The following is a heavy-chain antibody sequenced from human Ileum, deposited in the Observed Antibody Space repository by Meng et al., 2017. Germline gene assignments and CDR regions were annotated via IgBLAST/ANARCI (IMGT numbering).Heavy chain of an antibody. J-gene: IGHJ5*02. D-gene: IGHD3/OR15-3a*01. CDR3: ARVRRGLGLRFDP. CDR1: GGSISSGGYY. CDR2: IFYSGST. Sequence: QVQLPESGPGLVKPSQTLSPTCTVSGGSISSGGYYWGWIRQHPGKGLEWIGYIFYSGSTYYNSSLKSRINISVDTSKNQFSLKVSSVTAADTAVYYCARVRRGLGLRFDPWGQGTLVTVSS. V-gene: IGHV4-31*03.